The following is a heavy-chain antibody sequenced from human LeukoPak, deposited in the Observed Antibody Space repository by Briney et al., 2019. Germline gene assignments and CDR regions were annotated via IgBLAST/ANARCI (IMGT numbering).Heavy chain of an antibody. D-gene: IGHD3-22*01. J-gene: IGHJ3*02. CDR2: IYPGDSDT. V-gene: IGHV5-51*01. CDR3: ARQYRTYDSSGYLDAFDI. CDR1: GYSFTSYW. Sequence: GESLKISCKGSGYSFTSYWIGWVRQMPGKGLEWMGIIYPGDSDTRYSPSFRGQVTISADKSISTAYLQWSSLKASDTAMYYCARQYRTYDSSGYLDAFDIWGQGTMVTVSS.